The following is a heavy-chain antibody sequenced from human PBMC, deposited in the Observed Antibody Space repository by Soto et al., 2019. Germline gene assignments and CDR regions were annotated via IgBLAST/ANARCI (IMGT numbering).Heavy chain of an antibody. CDR2: ITGSGGST. V-gene: IGHV3-23*01. Sequence: AGGSLRLSCAAYGFTFSTYAMSWVRQAPGKGLEWVSAITGSGGSTYYADSVKGRFTISRDNSKNTLYLQMNSLRDEDTAVYYCAKGSASARPYYFDYWGQGTLVTVSS. CDR1: GFTFSTYA. J-gene: IGHJ4*02. D-gene: IGHD6-6*01. CDR3: AKGSASARPYYFDY.